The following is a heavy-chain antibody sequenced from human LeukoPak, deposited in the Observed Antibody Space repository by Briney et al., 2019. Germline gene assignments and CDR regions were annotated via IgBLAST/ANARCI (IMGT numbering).Heavy chain of an antibody. J-gene: IGHJ4*02. V-gene: IGHV4-61*02. D-gene: IGHD3-3*01. CDR2: IYTSGST. CDR1: GGSISSGSYY. CDR3: AREYDFWSGYSTGYYFDY. Sequence: SETLSLTCTVSGGSISSGSYYWSWIRQPAGKGLEWIGRIYTSGSTNYNPSLKSRATISVDTSKNQFSLKLSSVTAAGTAVYYCAREYDFWSGYSTGYYFDYWGQGTLVTVSS.